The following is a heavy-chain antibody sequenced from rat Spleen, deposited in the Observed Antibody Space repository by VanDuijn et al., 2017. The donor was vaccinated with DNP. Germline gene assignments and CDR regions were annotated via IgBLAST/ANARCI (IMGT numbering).Heavy chain of an antibody. CDR1: GFTFSDYY. V-gene: IGHV5-22*01. J-gene: IGHJ2*01. CDR2: IGSAAYAP. Sequence: EVQLVESGGGLVQPGRSLKLSCAASGFTFSDYYMAWVRQAPAKGLEWVAYIGSAAYAPYYGDSVKGRFTISRDNAKSTLYPQMNSLRSEDMATYYCVRWNSGHFDYWGQGVMVTVSS. CDR3: VRWNSGHFDY. D-gene: IGHD4-3*01.